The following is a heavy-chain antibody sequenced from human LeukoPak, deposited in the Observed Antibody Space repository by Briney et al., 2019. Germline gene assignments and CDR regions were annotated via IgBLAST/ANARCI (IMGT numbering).Heavy chain of an antibody. Sequence: GGSQRLSCAASEFTFSNHWMSWVRQAPGKGQEWVANVKQDGSEKFYVASVKGRFTISRDNAKNSLYLQMNSLRAEDTAVYYCARGRSGMGIVIDYWGQGTLVTVS. J-gene: IGHJ4*02. V-gene: IGHV3-7*01. CDR3: ARGRSGMGIVIDY. CDR2: VKQDGSEK. CDR1: EFTFSNHW. D-gene: IGHD7-27*01.